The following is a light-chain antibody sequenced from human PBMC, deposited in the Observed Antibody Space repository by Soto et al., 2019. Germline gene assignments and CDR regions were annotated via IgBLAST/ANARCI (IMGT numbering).Light chain of an antibody. CDR2: AAS. Sequence: DIQMTQSPSSLSASVGDRVTITCRASQSINSYVNWFQQKPGKVPEVLIYAASRLQSGVPSRFSGSGSGTDFTLTISSLQPEDFATYYCQQSYSAPATFGGGTKVEIK. CDR1: QSINSY. CDR3: QQSYSAPAT. J-gene: IGKJ4*01. V-gene: IGKV1-39*01.